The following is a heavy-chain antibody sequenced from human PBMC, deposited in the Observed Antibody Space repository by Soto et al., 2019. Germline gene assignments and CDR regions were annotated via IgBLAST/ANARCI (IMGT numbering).Heavy chain of an antibody. V-gene: IGHV3-74*03. CDR3: VRGLGNSDH. J-gene: IGHJ4*02. Sequence: PGGSLRLSCVASGFTFSSYWMHWVRQVPGKEPVWVSFIDSYGSSTKYADSVRGRFTISRDNAKNTLYPLMNSLRVEDTAVYYCVRGLGNSDHWGQGTLVTVSS. CDR1: GFTFSSYW. CDR2: IDSYGSST.